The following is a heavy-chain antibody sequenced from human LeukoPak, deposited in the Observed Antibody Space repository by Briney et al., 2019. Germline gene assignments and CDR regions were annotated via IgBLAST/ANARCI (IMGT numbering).Heavy chain of an antibody. J-gene: IGHJ3*02. V-gene: IGHV1-2*02. CDR3: ARLPYGPLAVAFDI. Sequence: ASVKVSCKASGYTFTSYYMHWVRQAPGQGLEWMGWINPNSGGTNYAQKFQGRVTMTRDTSISTAYMELSRLRSDDTAVYYCARLPYGPLAVAFDIWGQGTMVTVSS. CDR1: GYTFTSYY. D-gene: IGHD4-17*01. CDR2: INPNSGGT.